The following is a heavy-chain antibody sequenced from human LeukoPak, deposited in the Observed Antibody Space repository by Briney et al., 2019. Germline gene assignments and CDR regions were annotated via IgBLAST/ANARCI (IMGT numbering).Heavy chain of an antibody. CDR2: MNPNSGGT. CDR1: GYTFTSYD. D-gene: IGHD2-8*01. J-gene: IGHJ6*02. CDR3: ARDRSLIIKDYYYYGMDV. V-gene: IGHV1-2*02. Sequence: ASVKVSCKASGYTFTSYDINWVRQATGQGLEWMGWMNPNSGGTNYAQKFQGRVTMTRGTSISTAYMELSRLRSDDTAVYYCARDRSLIIKDYYYYGMDVWGQGTTVTVSS.